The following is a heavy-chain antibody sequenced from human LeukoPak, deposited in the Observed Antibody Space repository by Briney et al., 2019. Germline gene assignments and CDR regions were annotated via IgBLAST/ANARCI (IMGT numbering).Heavy chain of an antibody. D-gene: IGHD2-15*01. Sequence: GGSLRVSCEASGFTFSSYAMSWVRQAPGKGMEWVSAISDSGSSTYDADSVKGRFTISRDNSKNTLYLQMHSLRAEDTAVYYCAKQLGYCSDGSCYFESWGQGTLVTVSS. CDR1: GFTFSSYA. V-gene: IGHV3-23*01. CDR3: AKQLGYCSDGSCYFES. J-gene: IGHJ4*02. CDR2: ISDSGSST.